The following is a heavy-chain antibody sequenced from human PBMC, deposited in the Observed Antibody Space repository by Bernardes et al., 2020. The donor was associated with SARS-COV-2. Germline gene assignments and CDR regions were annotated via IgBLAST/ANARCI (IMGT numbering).Heavy chain of an antibody. V-gene: IGHV3-74*01. CDR3: ARDNQRTSAN. D-gene: IGHD2-2*01. CDR1: GFTFSSYC. Sequence: GGSLRLCCAASGFTFSSYCIHWVRQAPGKGLVWVSNINGDGSVTSYADSVKGRFTVSRDNARNTVYLQMNELRDEDTAVYYCARDNQRTSANWGQGTLVTVSS. J-gene: IGHJ4*02. CDR2: INGDGSVT.